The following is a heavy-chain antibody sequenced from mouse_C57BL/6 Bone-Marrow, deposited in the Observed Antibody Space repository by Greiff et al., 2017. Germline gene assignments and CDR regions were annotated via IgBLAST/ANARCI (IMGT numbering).Heavy chain of an antibody. CDR3: ARGRLRRMDY. V-gene: IGHV1-76*01. Sequence: LVESGAELVRPGASVKLSCKASGYTFTDYYINWVKQRPGQGLEWIARIYPGSGDTYYNEKFKGKATLTAEKSSSTAYMQLSSLTSEDSAVYFCARGRLRRMDYWGQGTSVTVSS. D-gene: IGHD2-4*01. CDR2: IYPGSGDT. CDR1: GYTFTDYY. J-gene: IGHJ4*01.